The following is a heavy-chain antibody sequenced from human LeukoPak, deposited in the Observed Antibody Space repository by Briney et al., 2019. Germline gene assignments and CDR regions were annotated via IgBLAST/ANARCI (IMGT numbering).Heavy chain of an antibody. CDR1: GYTFTGYY. Sequence: ASVKVSCKASGYTFTGYYMHWVRQAPGQGLEWMGWINPNSGGTNYARKFQGRVTMTRDTSISTAYMELSRLRSDDTAVYYCARPQGPHIVVIGGEFDYWGQGTLVTVSS. D-gene: IGHD2-21*01. CDR2: INPNSGGT. V-gene: IGHV1-2*02. CDR3: ARPQGPHIVVIGGEFDY. J-gene: IGHJ4*02.